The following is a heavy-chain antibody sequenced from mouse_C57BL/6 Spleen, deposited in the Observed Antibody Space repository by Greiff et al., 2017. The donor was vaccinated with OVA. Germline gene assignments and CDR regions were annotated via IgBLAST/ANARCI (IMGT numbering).Heavy chain of an antibody. D-gene: IGHD1-1*01. CDR2: IDPNSGGT. J-gene: IGHJ4*01. Sequence: QVQLQQPGAELVKPGASVKLSCKASGYTFTSYWMHWVKQRPGRGLEWIGRIDPNSGGTKYNEKFKSKATLTVDTPSSTAYMPLSSLTSEDSAVYYCARSAYYYGSSYNYAMDYWGQGTSVTVSS. CDR3: ARSAYYYGSSYNYAMDY. V-gene: IGHV1-72*01. CDR1: GYTFTSYW.